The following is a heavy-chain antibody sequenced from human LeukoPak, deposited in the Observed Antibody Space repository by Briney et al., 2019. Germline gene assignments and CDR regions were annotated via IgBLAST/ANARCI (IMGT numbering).Heavy chain of an antibody. Sequence: PSETLSLTCTVSGGSISSYYCSWIRQPPGKGRVGSGYIYYSGSTNYNPSLKSRITISVDTSKNQFSLKLSSVTAADTAGYYCAREDQRCSSTSCSSGFDIWGQGTMVTVSS. CDR3: AREDQRCSSTSCSSGFDI. V-gene: IGHV4-59*01. CDR1: GGSISSYY. J-gene: IGHJ3*02. CDR2: IYYSGST. D-gene: IGHD2-2*01.